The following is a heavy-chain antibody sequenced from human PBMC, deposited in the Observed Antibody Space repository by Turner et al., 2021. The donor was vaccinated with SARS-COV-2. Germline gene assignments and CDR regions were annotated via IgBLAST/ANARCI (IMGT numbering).Heavy chain of an antibody. Sequence: VQLVESGGALVKPGGSLRLSCAASGITFSSYSMNWVRQVPGKGLEWVSSISSTSSYIYYADSVKGRFTISRDNAKNSLYLQMNSLRAEDTAVYYCAREDDFWSGYHHYGMDVWGQGTTVTVSS. V-gene: IGHV3-21*01. CDR3: AREDDFWSGYHHYGMDV. J-gene: IGHJ6*02. CDR1: GITFSSYS. CDR2: ISSTSSYI. D-gene: IGHD3-3*01.